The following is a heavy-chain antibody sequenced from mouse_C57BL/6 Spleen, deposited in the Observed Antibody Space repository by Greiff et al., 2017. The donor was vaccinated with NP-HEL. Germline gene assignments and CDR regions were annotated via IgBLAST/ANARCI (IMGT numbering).Heavy chain of an antibody. CDR1: GFSLTSYG. D-gene: IGHD2-2*01. V-gene: IGHV2-5*01. CDR3: AKRGAYGYDEGPWFAY. J-gene: IGHJ3*01. Sequence: QVQLKESGPGLVQPSQSLSITCTVSGFSLTSYGVHWVRQSPGKGLEWLGVIWRGGSTDYNAAFMSRLSITKDNSKSQVFFKMNSLQADDTAIYYCAKRGAYGYDEGPWFAYWGQGTLVTVSA. CDR2: IWRGGST.